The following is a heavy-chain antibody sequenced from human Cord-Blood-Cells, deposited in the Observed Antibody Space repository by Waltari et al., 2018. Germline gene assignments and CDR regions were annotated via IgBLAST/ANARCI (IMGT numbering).Heavy chain of an antibody. CDR3: ARATARYWYFDL. D-gene: IGHD6-6*01. V-gene: IGHV1-2*02. Sequence: QVQLVQSGAEVKKPGASVKVSCKASGYTFTGYYMHWVRQAPGQGLAWMGWINPNSGGKNYAQKFQGRVTMTRDTSISTAYMELSRLRSDDTAVYYCARATARYWYFDLWGRGTLVTVSS. J-gene: IGHJ2*01. CDR1: GYTFTGYY. CDR2: INPNSGGK.